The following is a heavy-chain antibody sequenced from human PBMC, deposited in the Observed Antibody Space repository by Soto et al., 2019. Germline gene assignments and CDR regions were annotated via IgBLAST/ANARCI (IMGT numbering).Heavy chain of an antibody. CDR3: ARVLNYGSGSYYNWDDAFDI. Sequence: SETLSLTCAVYGGSLSGYYWSWIRQPPGKGLEWIGEINHSGSTNYNPSLKSRVTISVDTSKNQFSLKLSSVTAADTAVYYCARVLNYGSGSYYNWDDAFDIWGQGTMVTVSS. D-gene: IGHD3-10*01. J-gene: IGHJ3*02. CDR2: INHSGST. V-gene: IGHV4-34*01. CDR1: GGSLSGYY.